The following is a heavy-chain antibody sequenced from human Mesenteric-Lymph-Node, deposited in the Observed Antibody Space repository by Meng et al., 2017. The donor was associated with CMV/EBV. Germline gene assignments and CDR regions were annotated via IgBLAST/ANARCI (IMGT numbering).Heavy chain of an antibody. CDR1: GGSISSSSYY. V-gene: IGHV4-39*07. Sequence: GSLRLSCTVSGGSISSSSYYWGWIRQPPGKGLEWIGSIYYSGSTYYNPSLKSRVTISVDTSKNQFSLKLSSVTAADTAVYYCAKHRTVFGVFDYWGQGTLVTVSS. CDR3: AKHRTVFGVFDY. CDR2: IYYSGST. D-gene: IGHD3-3*01. J-gene: IGHJ4*02.